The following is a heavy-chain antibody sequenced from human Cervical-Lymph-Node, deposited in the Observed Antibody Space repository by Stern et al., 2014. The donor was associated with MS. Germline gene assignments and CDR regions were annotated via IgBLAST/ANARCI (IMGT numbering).Heavy chain of an antibody. V-gene: IGHV1-46*03. CDR1: GYTFTSYY. CDR2: INASGGTT. J-gene: IGHJ4*02. D-gene: IGHD2-15*01. CDR3: AREKRDCSGGSCYSRDDY. Sequence: QDQLVQSGAEVKKPGASVKVSCKASGYTFTSYYMHWVRQAPGQGLEWMGIINASGGTTNPAQKFQGRVTMTRDTSTSTVYMELSSLRSEDTAVYYCAREKRDCSGGSCYSRDDYWGQGTLVTVSS.